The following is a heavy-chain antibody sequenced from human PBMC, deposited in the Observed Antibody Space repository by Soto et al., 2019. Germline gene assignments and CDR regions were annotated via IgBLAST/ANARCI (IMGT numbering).Heavy chain of an antibody. CDR1: GFRFRTRA. D-gene: IGHD1-26*01. CDR3: TTHEEGAPWAGGFDS. V-gene: IGHV3-23*01. Sequence: GGSLRLSCAASGFRFRTRAMSWVRQAPGKGLEWVASIRPGGDSTYYADSVRGRFAVSRDNSNVTLYLQMDSLRVEDTAIYYCTTHEEGAPWAGGFDSWGQGTLVTVSS. J-gene: IGHJ5*01. CDR2: IRPGGDST.